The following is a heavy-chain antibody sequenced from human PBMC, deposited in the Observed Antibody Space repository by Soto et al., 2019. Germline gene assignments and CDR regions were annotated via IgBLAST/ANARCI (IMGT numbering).Heavy chain of an antibody. CDR1: GYSITAGAYY. CDR3: ARMYSSGSGWFHP. V-gene: IGHV4-31*03. Sequence: KTSETLSLTCFVSGYSITAGAYYWSWIHHHPGKGLEWIGSFYSSGSIIYNPSLRSRVSISGDTSSNQFSMSLTSVTAADTARYYCARMYSSGSGWFHPWGQGTLVTVSS. J-gene: IGHJ5*02. D-gene: IGHD6-19*01. CDR2: FYSSGSI.